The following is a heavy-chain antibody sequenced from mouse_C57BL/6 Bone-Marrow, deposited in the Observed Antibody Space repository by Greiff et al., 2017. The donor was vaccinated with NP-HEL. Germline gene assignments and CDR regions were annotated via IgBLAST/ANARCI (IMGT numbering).Heavy chain of an antibody. D-gene: IGHD2-10*01. J-gene: IGHJ4*01. V-gene: IGHV1-50*01. CDR3: ARSSFYGNYVLYYYAMDY. CDR2: IDPSDSYP. CDR1: GYTFTSYW. Sequence: QVQLQQPGAELVKPGASVKLSCKASGYTFTSYWMQWVKQRPGQGLEWIGEIDPSDSYPNYNQKFKGKATLTVDTSSSTAYMPLSSLTSEDSAVYYCARSSFYGNYVLYYYAMDYWGQGTSVTVSS.